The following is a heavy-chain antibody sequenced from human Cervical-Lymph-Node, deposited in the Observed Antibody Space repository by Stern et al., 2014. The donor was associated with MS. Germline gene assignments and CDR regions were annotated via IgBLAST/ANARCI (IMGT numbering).Heavy chain of an antibody. Sequence: VQLVQSGAEVKKPGASVKVSCKSSGFTFTNYGFSWVRQAPGQGLEWMGWISGHNGNKDFAQKFQGRVALTSDTSTSTVYMELGSLTSDDTAVYYCARDRGIVATTTGDYWCQGTLVTVSS. J-gene: IGHJ4*02. V-gene: IGHV1-18*01. CDR1: GFTFTNYG. CDR2: ISGHNGNK. CDR3: ARDRGIVATTTGDY. D-gene: IGHD1-26*01.